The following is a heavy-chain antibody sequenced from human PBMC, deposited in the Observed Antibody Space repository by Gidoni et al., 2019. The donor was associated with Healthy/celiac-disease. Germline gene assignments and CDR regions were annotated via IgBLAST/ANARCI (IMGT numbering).Heavy chain of an antibody. CDR3: ARLAAEVGYCSGGSCYRDY. V-gene: IGHV5-10-1*01. D-gene: IGHD2-15*01. J-gene: IGHJ4*02. CDR2: INPGDSYT. CDR1: GYSFTSSW. Sequence: EVKLVQSGAEVKKPGESLRISCTGSGYSFTSSWLSWGRQMPGKGLEGMGRINPGDSYTNVSPSSQGHVTISADKSISTAYLQWSSLKASDTAMYYCARLAAEVGYCSGGSCYRDYWGQGTLVTVSS.